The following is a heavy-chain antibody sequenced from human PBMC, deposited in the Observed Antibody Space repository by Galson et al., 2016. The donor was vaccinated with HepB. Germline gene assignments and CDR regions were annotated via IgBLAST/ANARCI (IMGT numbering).Heavy chain of an antibody. J-gene: IGHJ4*02. V-gene: IGHV3-48*03. Sequence: SLRLSCAGSGFTFSRYNMNWVRQAPGKGLEWLADISISGSTVYYADSVKGRFTLSRDNDKNSVYLQMDSLRDEDTAVYYCAREADFYDSTGYFPPFAYWGQGILVTGSS. D-gene: IGHD3-22*01. CDR2: ISISGSTV. CDR1: GFTFSRYN. CDR3: AREADFYDSTGYFPPFAY.